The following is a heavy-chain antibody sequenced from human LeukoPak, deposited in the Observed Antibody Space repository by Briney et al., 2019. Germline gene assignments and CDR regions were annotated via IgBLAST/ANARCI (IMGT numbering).Heavy chain of an antibody. CDR3: TRGARTGRCSSTSCYAGLAYDY. V-gene: IGHV3-7*01. Sequence: PGGSLRLSCAASGFTFSSYAMHWVRQAPRKGLEWVANIKQDGSEKYYVDSVKGRFTISRDNAKNSLYLQMNSLRAEDTAVYYCTRGARTGRCSSTSCYAGLAYDYWGQGTLVTVSS. CDR2: IKQDGSEK. J-gene: IGHJ4*02. CDR1: GFTFSSYA. D-gene: IGHD2-2*01.